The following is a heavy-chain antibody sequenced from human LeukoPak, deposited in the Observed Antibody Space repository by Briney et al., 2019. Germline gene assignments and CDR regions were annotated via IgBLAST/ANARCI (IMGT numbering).Heavy chain of an antibody. CDR3: ARSPGYCSGGSCYDY. D-gene: IGHD2-15*01. CDR1: GGSISSGSYY. J-gene: IGHJ4*02. Sequence: SETLSLTCTVSGGSISSGSYYWSWIRQPAGKGLEWIGRIYTSGSTNYNPSLKSRVTISVDTSKNQFSLKLSSVTAADTAVYYCARSPGYCSGGSCYDYWGQGTLVTVSS. CDR2: IYTSGST. V-gene: IGHV4-61*02.